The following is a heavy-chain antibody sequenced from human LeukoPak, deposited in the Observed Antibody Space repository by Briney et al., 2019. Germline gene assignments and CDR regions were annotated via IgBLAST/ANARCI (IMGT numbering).Heavy chain of an antibody. Sequence: SQTLSLTCAISGDTVTSNSAAWNWITQSPARGLEWLGRTYYRTKWYNDYAVSVNSRITINPDTSKNQFSLQLNSVTPEDTAVYYCARGSIVGARLDYWGEGTLVTVSS. V-gene: IGHV6-1*01. J-gene: IGHJ4*02. D-gene: IGHD1-26*01. CDR3: ARGSIVGARLDY. CDR2: TYYRTKWYN. CDR1: GDTVTSNSAA.